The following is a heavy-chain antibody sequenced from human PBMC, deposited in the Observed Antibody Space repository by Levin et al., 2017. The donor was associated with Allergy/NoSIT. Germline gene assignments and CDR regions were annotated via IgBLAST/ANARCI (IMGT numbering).Heavy chain of an antibody. CDR3: VTDESGDEDFDY. CDR1: GFILRTSD. CDR2: ITKPSRTI. J-gene: IGHJ4*02. Sequence: PGESLKISCAATGFILRTSDMNWVRQAPGKGLEWISFITKPSRTISYADSVKGRFTVSRDNAKNSLYLDMNNLRAEDTAVYYCVTDESGDEDFDYWGRGTLVTVSP. D-gene: IGHD7-27*01. V-gene: IGHV3-48*01.